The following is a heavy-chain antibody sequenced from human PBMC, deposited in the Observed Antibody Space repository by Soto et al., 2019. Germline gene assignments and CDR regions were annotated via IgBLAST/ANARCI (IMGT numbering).Heavy chain of an antibody. J-gene: IGHJ6*02. CDR3: AREPTVEPYYYYGMDV. V-gene: IGHV4-31*02. D-gene: IGHD4-17*01. Sequence: ISSGGYYWSWIRQHPGKGLEWIGYIYYSGSTYYNPSLKSRVTISVDTSKNQFSLKLSSVTAADTAVYYCAREPTVEPYYYYGMDVWGQGTTVTVSS. CDR2: IYYSGST. CDR1: ISSGGYY.